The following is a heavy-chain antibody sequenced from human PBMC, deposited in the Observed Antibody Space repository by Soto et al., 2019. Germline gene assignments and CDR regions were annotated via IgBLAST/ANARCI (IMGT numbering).Heavy chain of an antibody. D-gene: IGHD3-9*01. Sequence: QVQLVESGGGVVQPGRSLRLSCAASGFTFSSYAMHWVRQAPGKGLEWVAVISYDGSNKYYADSVKGRFTISRDNSKNTLYLQMYSLRAEDTAVYYCARDYDILTGHPHYWGQGTLVTVSS. J-gene: IGHJ4*02. CDR3: ARDYDILTGHPHY. CDR2: ISYDGSNK. V-gene: IGHV3-30-3*01. CDR1: GFTFSSYA.